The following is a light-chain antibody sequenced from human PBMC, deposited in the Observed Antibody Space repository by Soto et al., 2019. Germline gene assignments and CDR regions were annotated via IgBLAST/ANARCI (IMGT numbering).Light chain of an antibody. CDR1: QSIGST. Sequence: IVMTQSPATLSVSPGERATLSCRASQSIGSTLAWYQQKPGQTPGLLIYDASTRATGIPARFSGIGSGTEFTLIISSLQSEDFAVYYCQHYKTWPLSFGGGTKVEI. CDR2: DAS. CDR3: QHYKTWPLS. J-gene: IGKJ4*01. V-gene: IGKV3-15*01.